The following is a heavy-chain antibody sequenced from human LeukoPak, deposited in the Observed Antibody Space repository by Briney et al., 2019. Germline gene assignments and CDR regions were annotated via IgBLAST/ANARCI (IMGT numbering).Heavy chain of an antibody. D-gene: IGHD1-26*01. Sequence: AESLRLSCAASGFTFSSYSMSWVRQPPGKGLEWVSSISSGSTYIYYADSMKGLFTISKDTAKNSPYLQMNIMSAEATAVYCFARDRIYSWFYHDTFDIWGHGTMVTVSS. CDR1: GFTFSSYS. V-gene: IGHV3-21*01. CDR2: ISSGSTYI. CDR3: ARDRIYSWFYHDTFDI. J-gene: IGHJ3*02.